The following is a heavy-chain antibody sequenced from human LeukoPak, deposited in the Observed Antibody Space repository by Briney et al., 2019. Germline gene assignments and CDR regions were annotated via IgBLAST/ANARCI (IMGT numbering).Heavy chain of an antibody. Sequence: SETLSLTCTVSGGSISSGSYYWSWIRQPAGKGLEWIGRIYTSGSTNYNPSLKSRVTISVDTSKNQFSLKLSSVTAADTAVYYCARDTRHLEMATTYYYYMDVWGKGTTVTVSS. CDR1: GGSISSGSYY. V-gene: IGHV4-61*02. J-gene: IGHJ6*03. D-gene: IGHD5-24*01. CDR2: IYTSGST. CDR3: ARDTRHLEMATTYYYYMDV.